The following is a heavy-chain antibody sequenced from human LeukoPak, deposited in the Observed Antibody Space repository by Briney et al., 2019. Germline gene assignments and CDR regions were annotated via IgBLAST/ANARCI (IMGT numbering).Heavy chain of an antibody. V-gene: IGHV3-30-3*01. CDR2: ISYDGSNK. J-gene: IGHJ3*02. CDR3: ARDQILRDGYNYGAFDI. Sequence: GRSLRLSCAASGFTFSSYAMHWVRQAPGKGLEWVAVISYDGSNKYYADSVKGRFTISRDNSKNTLYLQMNSLGAEDTAVYYCARDQILRDGYNYGAFDIWGQGTMVTVSS. D-gene: IGHD5-24*01. CDR1: GFTFSSYA.